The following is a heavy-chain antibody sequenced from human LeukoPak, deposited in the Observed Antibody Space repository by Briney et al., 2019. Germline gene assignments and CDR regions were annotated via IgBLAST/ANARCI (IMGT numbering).Heavy chain of an antibody. CDR3: ARSASSGFDS. Sequence: PSETLSLTCIISGGSINSYYWSWIRQPAGKGLEWIGRFYASGTTYYNPALNSRAAVSIDTSKSHFSLKLTSVTAADTAVYYCARSASSGFDSWGQGTMVTVSS. CDR1: GGSINSYY. V-gene: IGHV4-4*07. D-gene: IGHD5-12*01. CDR2: FYASGTT. J-gene: IGHJ3*02.